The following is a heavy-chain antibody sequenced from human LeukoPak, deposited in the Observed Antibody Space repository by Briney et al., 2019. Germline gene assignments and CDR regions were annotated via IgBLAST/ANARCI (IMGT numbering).Heavy chain of an antibody. J-gene: IGHJ3*02. CDR2: IIPIFGTA. CDR1: GGTFSSYA. Sequence: GASVKVSCMASGGTFSSYAISWVRQAPGRGLEWMGGIIPIFGTANYAQKFQGRVTITADESTSTAYMELSSLRSEDTAVYYCARGRNRRNYYDSSGYYSGAFDIWGQGTMVTVSS. D-gene: IGHD3-22*01. CDR3: ARGRNRRNYYDSSGYYSGAFDI. V-gene: IGHV1-69*13.